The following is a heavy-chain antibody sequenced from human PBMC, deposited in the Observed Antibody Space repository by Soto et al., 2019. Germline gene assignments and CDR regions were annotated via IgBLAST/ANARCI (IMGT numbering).Heavy chain of an antibody. J-gene: IGHJ6*02. V-gene: IGHV4-39*07. CDR3: ARGGPPVYSSSWYPRSSIYYYYGMDV. D-gene: IGHD6-13*01. CDR1: GGSISSSSYY. Sequence: PLETLSLTCTVSGGSISSSSYYWGWIRQPPGKGLEWIGSIYYSGSTYYNPSLKSRVTISVDTSKNQFSLKLSSVTAADTAVYYCARGGPPVYSSSWYPRSSIYYYYGMDVWGQGTLVTVSS. CDR2: IYYSGST.